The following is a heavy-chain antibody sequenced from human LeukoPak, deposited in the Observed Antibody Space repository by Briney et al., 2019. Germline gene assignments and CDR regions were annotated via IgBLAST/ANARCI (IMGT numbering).Heavy chain of an antibody. CDR1: GFTFSSYA. D-gene: IGHD3-22*01. J-gene: IGHJ4*02. CDR2: ISGNGAAT. CDR3: ARRGNTSAYYSLY. V-gene: IGHV3-23*01. Sequence: GGSLRLSCAASGFTFSSYAMSWVRQAPGKGLEWVSAISGNGAATYYAVSVKGRFTISRDNSKNTLYLQMNSLRAEDTAVYYCARRGNTSAYYSLYWGQGTLVTVSS.